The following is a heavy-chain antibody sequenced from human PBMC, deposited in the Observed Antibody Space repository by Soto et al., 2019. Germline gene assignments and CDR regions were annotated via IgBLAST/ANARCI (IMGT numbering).Heavy chain of an antibody. Sequence: GSLRLSCAASGFTINNAWMSWVRQAPGKGLEWVSHISGSSIYIHYADSVRGRFTISRDNAKNSVYLQMDSLRVEDTAVYYCAREGALKPFSSWGQGALVTVSS. V-gene: IGHV3-21*01. CDR2: ISGSSIYI. CDR3: AREGALKPFSS. CDR1: GFTINNAW. J-gene: IGHJ5*02.